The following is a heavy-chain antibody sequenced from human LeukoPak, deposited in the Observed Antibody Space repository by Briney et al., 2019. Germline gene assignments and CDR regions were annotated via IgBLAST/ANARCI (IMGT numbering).Heavy chain of an antibody. V-gene: IGHV1-2*02. CDR1: GYTLTGFY. CDR3: ARVVPAAISYYYYGMAA. Sequence: ASVKVSCEASGYTLTGFYMDWVRQAPGRGLEWMGWINPNSGGTNYAQKFQGRVTMTRDTSISTAYMELSRLRSDDTAVYYCARVVPAAISYYYYGMAAWGQGTTVTVSS. D-gene: IGHD2-2*01. CDR2: INPNSGGT. J-gene: IGHJ6*01.